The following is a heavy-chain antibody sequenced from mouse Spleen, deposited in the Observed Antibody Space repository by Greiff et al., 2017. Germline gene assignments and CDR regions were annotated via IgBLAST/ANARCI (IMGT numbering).Heavy chain of an antibody. D-gene: IGHD4-1*01. V-gene: IGHV5-17*01. Sequence: EVKLVESGGGLVKPGGSLKLSCAASGFTFSDYGMHWVRQAPEKGLEWVAYISSGSSTIYYADTVKGRFTISRDNAKNTLFLQMTSLRSEDTAMYYCAREELGPWYFDVWGTGTTVTVSS. CDR1: GFTFSDYG. J-gene: IGHJ1*03. CDR2: ISSGSSTI. CDR3: AREELGPWYFDV.